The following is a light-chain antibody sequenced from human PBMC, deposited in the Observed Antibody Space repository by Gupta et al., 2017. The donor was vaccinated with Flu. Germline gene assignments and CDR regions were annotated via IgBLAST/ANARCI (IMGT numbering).Light chain of an antibody. J-gene: IGKJ1*01. Sequence: DVVMTQSPLSLPVSLGQPASISCRSSQSLGYSDGNTVLAWFQQKLGQAPRRLIYMGSHRDSGVPDSFSGSGSGTDFTLKISSVEAEDVGVYSCTQGEPCPWAFGEGTKVEIK. CDR2: MGS. V-gene: IGKV2-30*01. CDR3: TQGEPCPWA. CDR1: QSLGYSDGNTV.